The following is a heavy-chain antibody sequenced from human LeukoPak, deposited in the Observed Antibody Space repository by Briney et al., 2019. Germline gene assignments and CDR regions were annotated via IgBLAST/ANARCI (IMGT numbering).Heavy chain of an antibody. Sequence: GGSLRLSCAASGFTFDDYAMHWVRQAPGKGLEWVSGISWNSGSTGYADSVKGRFTISRDNAKNSLYLQMNSLRAEGTALYYCAKDAGWELLEHFDYWGQGTLVTVSS. CDR2: ISWNSGST. J-gene: IGHJ4*02. CDR1: GFTFDDYA. CDR3: AKDAGWELLEHFDY. D-gene: IGHD1-26*01. V-gene: IGHV3-9*01.